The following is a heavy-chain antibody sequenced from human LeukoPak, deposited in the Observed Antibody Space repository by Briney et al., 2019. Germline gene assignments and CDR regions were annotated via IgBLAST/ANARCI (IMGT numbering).Heavy chain of an antibody. CDR3: AKVSGVVGAKVRLDY. CDR1: GFTFSSYA. J-gene: IGHJ4*02. CDR2: ISGSGGST. Sequence: GGSLRLSCAASGFTFSSYAMSWVRQAPGKGLEWVSAISGSGGSTYYADSVKGPFTISRDNSKNTLYLQMNSLRAEDTAVYYCAKVSGVVGAKVRLDYWGQGTLVTVSS. D-gene: IGHD1-26*01. V-gene: IGHV3-23*01.